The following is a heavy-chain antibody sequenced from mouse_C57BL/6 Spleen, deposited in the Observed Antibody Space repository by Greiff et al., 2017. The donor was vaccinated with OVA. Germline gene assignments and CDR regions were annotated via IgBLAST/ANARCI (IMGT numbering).Heavy chain of an antibody. CDR3: ASTWDGFAY. D-gene: IGHD4-1*01. J-gene: IGHJ3*01. Sequence: EVKLQQSGPVLVKPGASVKMSCKASGYTFTDYYMNWVKQSHGKSLEWIGVINPYNGGTSYNQKFKGKATLTVDKSSSTAYMELNSLTSEDSAVYYCASTWDGFAYWGQGTLVTVYA. CDR2: INPYNGGT. V-gene: IGHV1-19*01. CDR1: GYTFTDYY.